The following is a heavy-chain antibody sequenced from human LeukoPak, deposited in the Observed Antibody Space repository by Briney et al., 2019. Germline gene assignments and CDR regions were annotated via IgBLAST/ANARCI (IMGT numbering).Heavy chain of an antibody. CDR1: EFTFSNYW. D-gene: IGHD1-7*01. Sequence: PGGSLRLSCSASEFTFSNYWMSWVRQAPGKGLEWVANIKQDGSEKYYVNSVKGRFTISRDNAKNSLYLQMNSLRAEDTAIYYCAREGDWNYEDYWGQGTLVTVSS. J-gene: IGHJ4*02. V-gene: IGHV3-7*01. CDR3: AREGDWNYEDY. CDR2: IKQDGSEK.